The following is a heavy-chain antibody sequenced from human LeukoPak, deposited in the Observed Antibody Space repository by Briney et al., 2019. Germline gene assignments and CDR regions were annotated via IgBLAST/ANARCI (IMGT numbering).Heavy chain of an antibody. J-gene: IGHJ5*02. V-gene: IGHV5-51*01. Sequence: GESLKISCKGSGYSFTSYWIGWVRQLPGKGLEWMGIIYPGDSDTRYSPSFQGQVTISADKSISTAYLQWSSLKASDTAMYYCARLSQYGSGSYYNWFDPWGQGTLVTVSS. CDR3: ARLSQYGSGSYYNWFDP. D-gene: IGHD3-10*01. CDR2: IYPGDSDT. CDR1: GYSFTSYW.